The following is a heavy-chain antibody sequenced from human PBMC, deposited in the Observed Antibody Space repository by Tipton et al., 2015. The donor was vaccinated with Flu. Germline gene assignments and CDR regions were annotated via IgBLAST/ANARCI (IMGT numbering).Heavy chain of an antibody. CDR3: AREVTIFGVDRTYWYFDL. J-gene: IGHJ2*01. CDR1: GYSLSTGYY. V-gene: IGHV4-61*01. D-gene: IGHD3-3*01. Sequence: TLSLTCAVSGYSLSTGYYWGWIRQPPGKGLEWIGYMFYSGSTNYNPSLRSRVTMSVDTSKNQFSLKLSSVTAADTAVYYCAREVTIFGVDRTYWYFDLWGRGTLVTVSS. CDR2: MFYSGST.